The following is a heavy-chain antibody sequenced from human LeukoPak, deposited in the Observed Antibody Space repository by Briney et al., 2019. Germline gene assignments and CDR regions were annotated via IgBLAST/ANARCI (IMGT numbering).Heavy chain of an antibody. J-gene: IGHJ6*03. CDR1: GFTFSSYA. Sequence: PGGSLRLSCAASGFTFSSYAMSWVRQAPGKGLEWVSAISGSGGSTYYADSVKGRFTISRDSSKNTLYLQINSLRAEDTAVYYCARLYGSGSYYSKGYYYMDVWGKGTTVTVSS. D-gene: IGHD3-10*01. CDR2: ISGSGGST. V-gene: IGHV3-23*01. CDR3: ARLYGSGSYYSKGYYYMDV.